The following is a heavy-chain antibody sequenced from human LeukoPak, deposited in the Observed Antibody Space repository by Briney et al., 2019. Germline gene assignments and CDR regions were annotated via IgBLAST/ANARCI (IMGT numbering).Heavy chain of an antibody. J-gene: IGHJ6*02. CDR3: ARDNRGLEWELLLDYYYGMDV. V-gene: IGHV3-30*14. CDR1: GFTFSSYA. CDR2: ISYDGSNK. D-gene: IGHD1-26*01. Sequence: GGSLRLSCAASGFTFSSYAMHWVRQAPGKGLEWVAVISYDGSNKYYADSVKGRFTISRDNSKNTLYLQMNSLRAEDTAVYYCARDNRGLEWELLLDYYYGMDVWGQGTTVTVSS.